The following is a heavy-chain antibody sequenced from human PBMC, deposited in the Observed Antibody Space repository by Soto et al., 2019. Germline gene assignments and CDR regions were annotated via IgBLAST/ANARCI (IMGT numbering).Heavy chain of an antibody. Sequence: GGSLRLSCAASGFTFGSYWMNWVRQAPGKGLVWVSRIDSDGSSTTYADSVKGRFTTSRDNAKNTLYLQMSSLRVEDTAVYYCARGRPYGMDVWGQGTTVTV. CDR3: ARGRPYGMDV. V-gene: IGHV3-74*01. J-gene: IGHJ6*02. CDR1: GFTFGSYW. CDR2: IDSDGSST.